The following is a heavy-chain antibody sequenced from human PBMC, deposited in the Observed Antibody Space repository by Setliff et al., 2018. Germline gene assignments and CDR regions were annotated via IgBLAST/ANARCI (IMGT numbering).Heavy chain of an antibody. CDR3: ARDRGSGSYFLRYFDY. D-gene: IGHD1-26*01. CDR2: ISSSSSTI. J-gene: IGHJ4*02. V-gene: IGHV3-48*01. Sequence: HPGGSLRLSCAASGFTFSNYAVHWVRQAPGKGLEWVSYISSSSSTIYYADSVKGRFTISRDNAKNSLYLQMNSLRAEDTAVYYCARDRGSGSYFLRYFDYWGQGTLVTVSS. CDR1: GFTFSNYA.